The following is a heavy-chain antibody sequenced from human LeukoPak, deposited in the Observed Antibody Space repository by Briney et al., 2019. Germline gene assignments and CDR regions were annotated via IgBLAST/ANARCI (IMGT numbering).Heavy chain of an antibody. CDR3: VRGRERVAATNNWFDP. CDR1: GFTFNTYS. Sequence: GGSLRLSCAASGFTFNTYSMSWVRQAPGKGLEWVSIISRTSESILYADSVKGRFTISRDNAKNSLYLQMNSLRAEDTAVYYCVRGRERVAATNNWFDPWGQGTLVTVSS. V-gene: IGHV3-21*01. J-gene: IGHJ5*02. CDR2: ISRTSESI. D-gene: IGHD2-15*01.